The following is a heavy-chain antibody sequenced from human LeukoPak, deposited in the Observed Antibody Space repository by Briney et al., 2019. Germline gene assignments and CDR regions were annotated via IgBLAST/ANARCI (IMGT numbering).Heavy chain of an antibody. CDR2: IRSKANSYAT. Sequence: GGSLRLSCEASGFTISGSAMLCVRQASGKGLEWVGRIRSKANSYATAYAASVKGRFTISRDDSQNTAYLQLNSLKTEDTAVYYCTRPYDNGMDVWGQGTTVTVSS. D-gene: IGHD3-22*01. CDR3: TRPYDNGMDV. CDR1: GFTISGSA. V-gene: IGHV3-73*01. J-gene: IGHJ6*02.